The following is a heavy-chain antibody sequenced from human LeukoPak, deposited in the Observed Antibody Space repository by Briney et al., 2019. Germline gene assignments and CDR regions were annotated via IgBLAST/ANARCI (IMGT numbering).Heavy chain of an antibody. D-gene: IGHD6-13*01. CDR3: ARARYTNSWYAVDI. Sequence: NPSETLSLTCLVSNGSVSSYYWTWIRQPPGKGLEWIGYIYHTGSNNYSPSLKSRVTMYVDTSKNQLSLKLSSVTAADTAMYYCARARYTNSWYAVDIWGQGTMVTVSS. CDR1: NGSVSSYY. V-gene: IGHV4-59*08. J-gene: IGHJ3*02. CDR2: IYHTGSN.